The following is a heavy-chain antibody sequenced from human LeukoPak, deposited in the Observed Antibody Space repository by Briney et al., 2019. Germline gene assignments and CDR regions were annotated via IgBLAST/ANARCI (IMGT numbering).Heavy chain of an antibody. D-gene: IGHD5-18*01. CDR1: GFTFNNYA. V-gene: IGHV3-30*01. J-gene: IGHJ6*02. CDR2: MSSNGNSR. Sequence: GSLRLPCAASGFTFNNYAMHWVRQAPGKGLEWVTIMSSNGNSRFYANSVRGRFTVSRDSSNNTLYLQMDGLSAKDTAVYYCARGTAYYYGMDVWGQGTTVIVSS. CDR3: ARGTAYYYGMDV.